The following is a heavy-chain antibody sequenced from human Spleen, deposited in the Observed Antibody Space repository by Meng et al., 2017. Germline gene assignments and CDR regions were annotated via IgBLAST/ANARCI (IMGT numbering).Heavy chain of an antibody. D-gene: IGHD4-11*01. CDR2: INHSGST. CDR1: GGSISSSNW. J-gene: IGHJ4*02. CDR3: ARGPTTMAHDFDY. Sequence: GQVQESGPGLVKAWGTPSLTCAVSGGSISSSNWWSWVRQSPGKGLELIGEINHSGSTNYNPSLESRATIPVDTSQNNLSLKLSSVTAADSAVYYCARGPTTMAHDFDYWGQGTLVTVSS. V-gene: IGHV4-4*02.